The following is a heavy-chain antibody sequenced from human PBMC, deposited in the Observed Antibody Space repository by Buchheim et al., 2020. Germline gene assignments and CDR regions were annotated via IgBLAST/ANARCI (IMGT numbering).Heavy chain of an antibody. Sequence: QVQLQQWGAGLLKPSETLSLTCAVYGGSFSGYYWSWIRQPPGKGLEWIGEINHSGSTNYNPSLKSRVTISVDTSKNQFSLKLSSVTAADTAVYYCARDLGGSYTTYYYGMDVWGQGTT. J-gene: IGHJ6*02. D-gene: IGHD1-26*01. CDR2: INHSGST. CDR3: ARDLGGSYTTYYYGMDV. CDR1: GGSFSGYY. V-gene: IGHV4-34*01.